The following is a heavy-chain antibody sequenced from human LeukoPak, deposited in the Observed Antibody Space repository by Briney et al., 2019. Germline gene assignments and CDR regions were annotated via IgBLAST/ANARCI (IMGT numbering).Heavy chain of an antibody. CDR3: AKDGSWSCTD. V-gene: IGHV3-30*02. CDR2: IAHHGNKQ. D-gene: IGHD2-8*02. CDR1: GFTFSSSA. J-gene: IGHJ4*02. Sequence: GGSLRLSCGASGFTFSSSAMHWVRQGPGKGLEWVAYIAHHGNKQYYADSVKGRFTISRDNSKGSLYLQMNSLRADDTAVYYCAKDGSWSCTDWGQGTLVRVSS.